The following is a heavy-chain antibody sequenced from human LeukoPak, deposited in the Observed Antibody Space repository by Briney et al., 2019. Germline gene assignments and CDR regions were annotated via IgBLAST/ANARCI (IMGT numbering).Heavy chain of an antibody. Sequence: ASVKVSCKASGYTFTGYYMHWVRQAPGQGLEWMGWTNPNSGGTNYAQKFQGRVTMTRDTSISTAYMELSRLRSDDTAVYYCAKTYDSGWFVSDQWGQGTLVTVSS. CDR3: AKTYDSGWFVSDQ. CDR1: GYTFTGYY. D-gene: IGHD6-19*01. J-gene: IGHJ4*02. CDR2: TNPNSGGT. V-gene: IGHV1-2*02.